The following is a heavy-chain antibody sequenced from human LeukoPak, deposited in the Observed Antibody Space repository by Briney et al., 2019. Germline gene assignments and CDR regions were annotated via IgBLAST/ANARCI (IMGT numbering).Heavy chain of an antibody. CDR1: GGSISSYY. J-gene: IGHJ4*02. CDR3: ARFRDSSGYYYYFDY. CDR2: IYYSGST. D-gene: IGHD6-19*01. Sequence: SETLSLTCTVSGGSISSYYWSWIRQPPGKGLEWIGYIYYSGSTNYNPSLKSRVTISVDTSKNQFSLKLSSVTAADTAVYYCARFRDSSGYYYYFDYWGQGTLVTVSS. V-gene: IGHV4-59*01.